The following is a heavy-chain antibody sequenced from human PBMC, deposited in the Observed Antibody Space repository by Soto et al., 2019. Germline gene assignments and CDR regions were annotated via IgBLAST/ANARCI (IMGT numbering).Heavy chain of an antibody. CDR3: ARDRRVRPYNWNDSHYYRMDV. CDR2: ISAYNGNT. D-gene: IGHD1-1*01. Sequence: ASVKVSSKASGSTFTSSGISWVRQGPGQGLEWMGWISAYNGNTNYAQKLQGRVTMTTDTSTSTAYMELRSLRSDDTAVYYCARDRRVRPYNWNDSHYYRMDVWGQGTTVIVSS. J-gene: IGHJ6*02. CDR1: GSTFTSSG. V-gene: IGHV1-18*01.